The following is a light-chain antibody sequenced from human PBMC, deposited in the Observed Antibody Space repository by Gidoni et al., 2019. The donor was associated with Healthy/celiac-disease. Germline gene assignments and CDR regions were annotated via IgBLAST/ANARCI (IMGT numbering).Light chain of an antibody. Sequence: AIRMTQSPSSFSASTGDRVTITCRASQGISSYLAWYQQKPGKAPKLLIYAASTLQSGVPPRFSGSGSGTDFTLTISCLQSEDFATYYCQQYYSYSITFGGGTKVEIK. V-gene: IGKV1-8*01. CDR2: AAS. CDR1: QGISSY. J-gene: IGKJ4*01. CDR3: QQYYSYSIT.